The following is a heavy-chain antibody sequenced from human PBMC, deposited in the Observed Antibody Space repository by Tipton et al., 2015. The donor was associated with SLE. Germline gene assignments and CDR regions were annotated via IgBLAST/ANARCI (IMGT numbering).Heavy chain of an antibody. D-gene: IGHD2-2*01. Sequence: SLRLSCVASGFTFNTYDMSWVRQAPGKGLEWVSSITGSSSYMYYADSVKGRFTISRDNAKNSLYLQMNSLRAEDTAVYFCARGVSAGAMGSFDIWGQGTMVTVSS. CDR2: ITGSSSYM. J-gene: IGHJ3*02. CDR1: GFTFNTYD. V-gene: IGHV3-21*01. CDR3: ARGVSAGAMGSFDI.